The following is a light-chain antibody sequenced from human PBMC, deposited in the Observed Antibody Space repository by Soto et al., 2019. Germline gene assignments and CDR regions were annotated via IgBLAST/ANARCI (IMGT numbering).Light chain of an antibody. CDR3: QQYGSSPWT. CDR2: GAS. Sequence: DIVVTQSPATLSASPGERVTLSCRASQSVSSNLAWYQQKPGQAPRLLIYGASNRASGIPDRFSGSGSGTDFTLTISRLEPEDFAVYYCQQYGSSPWTFGQGTKVDIK. V-gene: IGKV3-20*01. J-gene: IGKJ1*01. CDR1: QSVSSN.